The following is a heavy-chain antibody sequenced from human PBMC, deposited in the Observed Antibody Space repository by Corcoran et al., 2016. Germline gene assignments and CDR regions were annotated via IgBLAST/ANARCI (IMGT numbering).Heavy chain of an antibody. V-gene: IGHV2-70*01. CDR2: IDWDDDK. D-gene: IGHD3-3*01. J-gene: IGHJ4*02. Sequence: QVTLRESGPALVKPTQTLTLTCTFSGFSLSTSGMCVSWIRQPPGKALEWLALIDWDDDKSYSTSLKTRLTISKDTSKNKVVLTMTNMDPVDTATYYCARSITIFGGVRWYFDYWGQGTLVTVSS. CDR3: ARSITIFGGVRWYFDY. CDR1: GFSLSTSGMC.